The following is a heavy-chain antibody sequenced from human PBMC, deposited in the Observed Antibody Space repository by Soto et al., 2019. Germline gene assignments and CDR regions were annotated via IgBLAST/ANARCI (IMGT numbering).Heavy chain of an antibody. CDR3: ARELTSGWLDYYYYGMDV. Sequence: EASVKVSCKASGYTFTSYGISWVRQAPGQGLEWMGWISAYNGNTNYAQKLQGRVTMTTDTSTSTAYMELRSLRSDDTAVYYCARELTSGWLDYYYYGMDVWGQGTTVTVSS. CDR1: GYTFTSYG. CDR2: ISAYNGNT. D-gene: IGHD6-19*01. V-gene: IGHV1-18*01. J-gene: IGHJ6*02.